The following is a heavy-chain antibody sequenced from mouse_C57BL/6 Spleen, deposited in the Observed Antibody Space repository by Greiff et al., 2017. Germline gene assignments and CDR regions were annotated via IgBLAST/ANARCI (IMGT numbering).Heavy chain of an antibody. CDR2: IYPSDSET. Sequence: QVQLQQPGAELVRPGSSVKLSCKASGYTFTSYWMDWVKQRPGQGLEWIGNIYPSDSETHYNQKFKDKATLTVDKSSSTAYMQLSSLTSEDSAVYYCARSNYYGSSYVGYAMDDWGQGTSVTVSS. D-gene: IGHD1-1*01. CDR1: GYTFTSYW. V-gene: IGHV1-61*01. J-gene: IGHJ4*01. CDR3: ARSNYYGSSYVGYAMDD.